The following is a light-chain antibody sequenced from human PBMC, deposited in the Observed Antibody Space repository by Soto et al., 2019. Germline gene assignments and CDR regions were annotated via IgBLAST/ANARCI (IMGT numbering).Light chain of an antibody. CDR3: IQFAHFPRT. V-gene: IGKV2-24*01. CDR2: QIS. J-gene: IGKJ1*01. Sequence: DVVLTQTPLSSPVTLGQPASISCRSSQSLVYSDGNTYLSWLPQRPGQPPRLLIYQISKRVSGVPDRFSGSGAGTDFTLKISRVEAEDVGVYYCIQFAHFPRTFGQGTKVDIK. CDR1: QSLVYSDGNTY.